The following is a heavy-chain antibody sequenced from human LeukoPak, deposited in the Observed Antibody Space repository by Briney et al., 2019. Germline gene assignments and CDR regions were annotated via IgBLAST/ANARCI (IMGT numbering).Heavy chain of an antibody. V-gene: IGHV3-7*03. CDR3: ARDSGYRDY. J-gene: IGHJ4*02. D-gene: IGHD3-9*01. CDR2: MRPDGSEK. Sequence: GGSLRLSCAASGLSFSSCWMSWVRQAPGKGVERVANMRPDGSEKYYVDSVKGRFIISRDNAKNSLYLQMNSLRVEDTAVYYCARDSGYRDYWGQGAAVTVSS. CDR1: GLSFSSCW.